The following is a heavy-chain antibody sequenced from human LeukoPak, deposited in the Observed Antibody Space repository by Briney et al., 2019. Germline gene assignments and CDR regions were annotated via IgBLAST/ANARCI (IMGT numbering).Heavy chain of an antibody. Sequence: GGSLRLSCVASGFTFSSYGMHWVRQAPGKGLGWVSRINGDGRDINYADSVRGRFTISRDNAQNTLYLQMNTLTVEDTAVYYCTRHLMDYDVSTLLLHYFIHVWRQATTLTLS. D-gene: IGHD3-9*01. CDR2: INGDGRDI. V-gene: IGHV3-74*01. CDR3: TRHLMDYDVSTLLLHYFIHV. J-gene: IGHJ6*02. CDR1: GFTFSSYG.